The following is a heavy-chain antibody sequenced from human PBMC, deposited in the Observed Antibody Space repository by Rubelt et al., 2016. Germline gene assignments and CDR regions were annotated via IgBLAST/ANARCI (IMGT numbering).Heavy chain of an antibody. V-gene: IGHV3-43*01. J-gene: IGHJ4*02. Sequence: EVQLVESGGVVVQPGGSLRLSCAASGFTFDDYTMHWVRQAPGKGLEWVSLISWDGGSTYYADSVKGRFTISRDNSKNSLYLQMNSLRAEDTAVYYCARENLSSSGWSEYYFDYWGQGTLVTVSS. CDR2: ISWDGGST. D-gene: IGHD6-19*01. CDR3: ARENLSSSGWSEYYFDY. CDR1: GFTFDDYT.